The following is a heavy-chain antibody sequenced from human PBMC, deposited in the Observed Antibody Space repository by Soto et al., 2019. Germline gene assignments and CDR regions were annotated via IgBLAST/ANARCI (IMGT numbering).Heavy chain of an antibody. D-gene: IGHD2-15*01. J-gene: IGHJ2*01. CDR3: ARVLGYCSGGSCHSGYFDL. Sequence: SETLSLTCAVSGGSISSGGYSWSWIRQPPGKGLEWIGYIYHSGSTYYNPSLKSRVTISVDRSKNQFSLKLSSVTAADTAVYYCARVLGYCSGGSCHSGYFDLWGRGTLVTVSS. CDR1: GGSISSGGYS. V-gene: IGHV4-30-2*01. CDR2: IYHSGST.